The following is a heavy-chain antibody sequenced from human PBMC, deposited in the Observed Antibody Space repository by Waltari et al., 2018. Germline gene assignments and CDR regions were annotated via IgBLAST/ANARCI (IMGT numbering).Heavy chain of an antibody. Sequence: QVQLQQWGAGLLKPSETLSLTCAVYGGSFSGYYWSWIRQPPGKGLEWIGEINHSGSTTYNPSIKSRVTISVDTSKNQFSLKLSSVTAADTAVYYCARLRLGYCSGGSCYTGGFDYWGQGTLVTVSS. D-gene: IGHD2-15*01. V-gene: IGHV4-34*01. CDR2: INHSGST. CDR3: ARLRLGYCSGGSCYTGGFDY. CDR1: GGSFSGYY. J-gene: IGHJ4*02.